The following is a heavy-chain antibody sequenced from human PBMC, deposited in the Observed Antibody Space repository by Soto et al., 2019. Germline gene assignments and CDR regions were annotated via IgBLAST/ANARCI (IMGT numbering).Heavy chain of an antibody. D-gene: IGHD5-18*01. V-gene: IGHV4-31*03. CDR1: GASVSTGAYY. Sequence: SETLSLTCTVSGASVSTGAYYWGWVRQRPGKGLEWVGCIYESGYTYYNTSLKSRLTISLDRSNNQFSLGLTSVTAADTAVYYCVRALRHTAMVYPWFDPRGQGTRVTVS. CDR2: IYESGYT. J-gene: IGHJ5*02. CDR3: VRALRHTAMVYPWFDP.